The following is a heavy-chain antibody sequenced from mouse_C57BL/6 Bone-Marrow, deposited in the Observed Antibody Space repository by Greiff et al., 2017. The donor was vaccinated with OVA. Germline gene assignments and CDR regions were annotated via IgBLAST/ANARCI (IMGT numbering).Heavy chain of an antibody. D-gene: IGHD3-1*01. CDR1: GYTFTDYN. V-gene: IGHV1-18*01. Sequence: VQLKESGPELVKPGASVKIPCKASGYTFTDYNMDWVKQSHGKSLEWIGDINPNNGGTIYNQKFKGKATLTVDKSSSTAYMELRSLTSEDTAVYYCARSGAYWGQGTLVTVSA. CDR3: ARSGAY. CDR2: INPNNGGT. J-gene: IGHJ3*01.